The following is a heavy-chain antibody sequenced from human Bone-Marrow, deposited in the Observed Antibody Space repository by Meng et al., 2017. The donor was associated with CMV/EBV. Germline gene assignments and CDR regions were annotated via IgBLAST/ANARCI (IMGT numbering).Heavy chain of an antibody. CDR1: AFSSYA. V-gene: IGHV1-69*06. CDR3: ASKACGGDCYAGYYFDY. J-gene: IGHJ4*02. CDR2: IIPIFGTA. Sequence: AFSSYAISWVRQAPGQGLEWMGGIIPIFGTANYAQKFQGRVTITADKSTSTAYMELSSLRSEDTAVYYCASKACGGDCYAGYYFDYWGQGTLVTVSS. D-gene: IGHD2-21*02.